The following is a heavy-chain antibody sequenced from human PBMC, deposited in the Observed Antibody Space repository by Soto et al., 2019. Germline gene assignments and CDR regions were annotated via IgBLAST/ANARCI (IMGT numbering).Heavy chain of an antibody. CDR1: GGSFSGYY. Sequence: SETLSLTCAVYGGSFSGYYWSWIRQPPGKGLEWIGEINHSGSTNYNPSLKSRVTISVDTSKNQFPLKLSSVTAADTAVYYCASGTSASSGYYSIDYWGQGTLVTVSS. CDR3: ASGTSASSGYYSIDY. D-gene: IGHD3-22*01. J-gene: IGHJ4*02. V-gene: IGHV4-34*01. CDR2: INHSGST.